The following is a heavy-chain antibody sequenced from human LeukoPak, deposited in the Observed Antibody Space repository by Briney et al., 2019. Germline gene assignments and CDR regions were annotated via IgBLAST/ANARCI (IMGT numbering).Heavy chain of an antibody. CDR2: IYSGGTT. D-gene: IGHD6-19*01. J-gene: IGHJ4*02. CDR1: GFTVCSNY. V-gene: IGHV3-53*01. Sequence: PGGSLRLSCAVSGFTVCSNYMSWVPDAPGEGLEWVSVIYSGGTTYYADSVRDRFTISRDISKNSLYLQINSLRAEDTAVYYCATMGSTGWSFDYWGQGSLVTVSS. CDR3: ATMGSTGWSFDY.